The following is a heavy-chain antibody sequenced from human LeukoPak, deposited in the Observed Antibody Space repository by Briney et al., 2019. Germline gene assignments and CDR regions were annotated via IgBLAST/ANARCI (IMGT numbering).Heavy chain of an antibody. CDR1: GFTFSSYA. D-gene: IGHD6-6*01. V-gene: IGHV3-30-3*01. J-gene: IGHJ4*02. CDR2: ISYDGSNK. CDR3: AKALATRYYFDS. Sequence: GGSLRLSCAASGFTFSSYAMHWVRQAPGKGLEWVAVISYDGSNKYYADSVKGRFTISRDNSKNTLYLQMNSLTAEDTAVYYCAKALATRYYFDSWGQGTLVTVSS.